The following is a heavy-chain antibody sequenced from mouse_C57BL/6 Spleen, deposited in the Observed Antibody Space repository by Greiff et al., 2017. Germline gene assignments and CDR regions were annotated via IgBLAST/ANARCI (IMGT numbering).Heavy chain of an antibody. CDR2: IDPSDSET. CDR3: ERDDYGAWCAY. Sequence: QVQLQQPGAELVRPGSSVKLSCKASGYTFTSYWMHWVKQRPIQGLEWIGNIDPSDSETHYNQKFKDKATLTVDKSSSTAYMQYRRLTSEESAVYDGERDDYGAWCAYWGQGTLVTVSA. J-gene: IGHJ3*01. V-gene: IGHV1-52*01. D-gene: IGHD2-4*01. CDR1: GYTFTSYW.